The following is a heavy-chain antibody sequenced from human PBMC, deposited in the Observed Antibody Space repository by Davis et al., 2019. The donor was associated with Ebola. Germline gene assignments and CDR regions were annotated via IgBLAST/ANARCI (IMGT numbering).Heavy chain of an antibody. Sequence: PSETLSLTCTVSGGPISSHYWSWIRQSAGKGLEWIGRIYTSGRTNYNPSLKSRVTMSVDTSKNQFSLRLSSVTAADTAVYYCVRDGCPGGSCYCGDYWGQGTLVTVSS. V-gene: IGHV4-4*07. CDR1: GGPISSHY. CDR3: VRDGCPGGSCYCGDY. D-gene: IGHD2-15*01. CDR2: IYTSGRT. J-gene: IGHJ4*02.